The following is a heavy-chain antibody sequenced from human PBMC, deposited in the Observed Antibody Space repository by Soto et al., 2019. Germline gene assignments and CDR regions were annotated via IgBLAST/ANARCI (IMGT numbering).Heavy chain of an antibody. V-gene: IGHV1-69*14. J-gene: IGHJ4*02. Sequence: QVQLVQSGTEVTKPGSSVQVSCKLSGGTFGHNGISWVRQVPGQGLEWLGGIIPVYGTVNYALKFLGKVSITADKSTSTAYMELSGLRPEDTALYFCARDGGVTGMTILDYWGQGTLIHVSS. D-gene: IGHD2-8*02. CDR2: IIPVYGTV. CDR3: ARDGGVTGMTILDY. CDR1: GGTFGHNG.